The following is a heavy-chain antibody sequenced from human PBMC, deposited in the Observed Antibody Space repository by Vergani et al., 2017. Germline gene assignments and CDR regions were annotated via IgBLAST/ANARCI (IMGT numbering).Heavy chain of an antibody. CDR1: GYTFTSYY. CDR2: INPSGGST. J-gene: IGHJ6*02. V-gene: IGHV1-46*01. Sequence: QVQLVQSGAEVKKPGASVKVSCKASGYTFTSYYMHWVRQAPGQGLEWMGIINPSGGSTSYAQKFQGRVTMTRDTSTSTVYMELSSLRSEDTAVYYCARDRSTLNSDYVWGSYRYTGIGYYYYGMDVWGQGTTVTVSS. CDR3: ARDRSTLNSDYVWGSYRYTGIGYYYYGMDV. D-gene: IGHD3-16*02.